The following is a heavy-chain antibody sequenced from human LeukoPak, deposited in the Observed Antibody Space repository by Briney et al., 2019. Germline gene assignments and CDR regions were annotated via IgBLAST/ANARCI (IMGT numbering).Heavy chain of an antibody. V-gene: IGHV1-2*02. CDR1: GYTFTSYG. CDR2: INPNSGGT. CDR3: AREYYYDSSGFDY. D-gene: IGHD3-22*01. Sequence: ASVKVSCKASGYTFTSYGINWVRQAPGQGLEWMGWINPNSGGTNYAQKFQGRVTMTRDTSISTAYMELSRLRSDDTAVYYCAREYYYDSSGFDYWGQGTLVTVSS. J-gene: IGHJ4*02.